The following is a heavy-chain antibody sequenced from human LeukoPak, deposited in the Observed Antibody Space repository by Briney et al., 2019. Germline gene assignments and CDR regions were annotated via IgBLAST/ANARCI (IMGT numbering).Heavy chain of an antibody. J-gene: IGHJ4*02. CDR2: IYHSGST. D-gene: IGHD2-2*01. V-gene: IGHV4-4*02. CDR3: ARAGGCSTTSCDLDY. CDR1: GGSISSNW. Sequence: PSGTLSLTCAVSGGSISSNWWSWVRQPPGKGLEWIGEIYHSGSTNYNPSLKSRVTISVDKSKNQFSLKPSSVTAADTAVYYCARAGGCSTTSCDLDYWGQGTVVTVSS.